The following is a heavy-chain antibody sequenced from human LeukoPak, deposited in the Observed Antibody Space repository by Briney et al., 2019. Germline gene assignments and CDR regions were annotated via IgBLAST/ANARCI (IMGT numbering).Heavy chain of an antibody. J-gene: IGHJ4*02. Sequence: ASVKVSCKASGYTFTGYYMHWVRQAPGQGLEWMGWINPNSGGTNYAQKFQGRVTMTRDTSISTAYMGLSRLRSDDTAVYYCARGRYCSSTSCYNFDYWGQGTLVTVSS. V-gene: IGHV1-2*02. CDR2: INPNSGGT. CDR1: GYTFTGYY. CDR3: ARGRYCSSTSCYNFDY. D-gene: IGHD2-2*02.